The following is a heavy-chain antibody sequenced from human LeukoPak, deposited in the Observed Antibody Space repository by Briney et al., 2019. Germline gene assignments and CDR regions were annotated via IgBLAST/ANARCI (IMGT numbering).Heavy chain of an antibody. J-gene: IGHJ1*01. CDR3: ARSVSKLAPLAEYFQQ. Sequence: GASVKVSCKASGGTFSSYAISWVRQAPGQGLEWMGGIIPIFGTANYAQKFQGRVTITADESTSTAYMELSSLRSDDTAVYYCARSVSKLAPLAEYFQQWGQGTLVTVSS. V-gene: IGHV1-69*13. CDR1: GGTFSSYA. D-gene: IGHD5/OR15-5a*01. CDR2: IIPIFGTA.